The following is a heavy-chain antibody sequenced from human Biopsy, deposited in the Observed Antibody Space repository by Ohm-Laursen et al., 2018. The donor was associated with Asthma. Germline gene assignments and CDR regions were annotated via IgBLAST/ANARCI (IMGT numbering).Heavy chain of an antibody. CDR1: GFTFSSYG. J-gene: IGHJ4*02. V-gene: IGHV3-30*03. CDR3: ARSDCGGGGYCYIPFYF. CDR2: ISNDGSSK. D-gene: IGHD2-21*02. Sequence: SSLRLSCAASGFTFSSYGMHWVRQAPGKGLEWVALISNDGSSKYYADSVKGRFTISRDISKNTLYLQMNSLRAEDTAVYYCARSDCGGGGYCYIPFYFWGQGTLVTVSS.